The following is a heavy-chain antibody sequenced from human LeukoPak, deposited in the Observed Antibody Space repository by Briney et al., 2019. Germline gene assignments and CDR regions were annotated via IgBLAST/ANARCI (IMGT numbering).Heavy chain of an antibody. V-gene: IGHV1-8*01. CDR3: ARLAGYYDFWSDPFGGSNWFDP. CDR2: MNPNSGNT. CDR1: GYTFTTYD. D-gene: IGHD3-3*01. Sequence: GASVKVSCKASGYTFTTYDINWVRQATGQGLEWMGWMNPNSGNTGYTQKFQGRVTMTRNTSISTAYMELSSLRSEDTAVYYCARLAGYYDFWSDPFGGSNWFDPWGQGNLVTVSS. J-gene: IGHJ5*02.